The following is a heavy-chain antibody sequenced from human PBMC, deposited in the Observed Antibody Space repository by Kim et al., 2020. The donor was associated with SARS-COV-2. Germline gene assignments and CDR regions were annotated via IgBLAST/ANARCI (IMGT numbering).Heavy chain of an antibody. D-gene: IGHD1-26*01. CDR1: GFTFSSYA. CDR2: ISGSGGST. V-gene: IGHV3-23*01. CDR3: AKVHYPRELLVSRRSADLFDY. J-gene: IGHJ4*02. Sequence: GGSLRLSCAASGFTFSSYAMSWVRQAPGKGLEWVSAISGSGGSTYYADSVKGRFTISRDNSKNTLYLQMNSLRAEDTAVYYCAKVHYPRELLVSRRSADLFDYWGQGTLVTVSS.